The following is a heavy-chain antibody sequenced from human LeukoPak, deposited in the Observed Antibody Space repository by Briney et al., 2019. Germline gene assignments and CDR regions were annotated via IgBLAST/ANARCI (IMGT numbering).Heavy chain of an antibody. Sequence: GGSLRLSCAASGFTFSSYWMHWVRQAPGKGLVWVSRINSDGSSTSYADSVKGRFTISRDNAKNTLYLQMNGLRAEDTAVYYCARDVYYYGSGSKVGAFDIWGQGTMVTVSS. CDR3: ARDVYYYGSGSKVGAFDI. J-gene: IGHJ3*02. CDR2: INSDGSST. CDR1: GFTFSSYW. V-gene: IGHV3-74*01. D-gene: IGHD3-10*01.